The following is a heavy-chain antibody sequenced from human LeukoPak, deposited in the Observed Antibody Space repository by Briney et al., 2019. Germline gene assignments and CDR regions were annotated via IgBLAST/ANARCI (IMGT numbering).Heavy chain of an antibody. J-gene: IGHJ3*02. D-gene: IGHD3-10*01. CDR2: LYCSGST. Sequence: SETLSLTCSVSGGSISSYYWSWIRQPPGKGLEWIGYLYCSGSTNSNPSLKSRVTMSVDTSKNQFSLKLRSVTAADTAVYYCARGGSGISNAFDIWGQGTMVTVSS. CDR3: ARGGSGISNAFDI. CDR1: GGSISSYY. V-gene: IGHV4-59*01.